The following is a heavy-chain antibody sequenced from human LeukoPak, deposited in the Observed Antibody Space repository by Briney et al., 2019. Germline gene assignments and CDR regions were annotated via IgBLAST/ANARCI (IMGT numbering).Heavy chain of an antibody. CDR3: ARGYQLFDY. CDR2: IYPGDSDT. J-gene: IGHJ4*02. V-gene: IGHV5-51*01. CDR1: GYGFNNYW. Sequence: GESLKISCKGSGYGFNNYWINWVRQVPGKGLEWMGIIYPGDSDTRYSPSFQGQVTISADKSVSTAYLQCSSLKASDTAMYYCARGYQLFDYWGQGTLVTVSS. D-gene: IGHD6-6*01.